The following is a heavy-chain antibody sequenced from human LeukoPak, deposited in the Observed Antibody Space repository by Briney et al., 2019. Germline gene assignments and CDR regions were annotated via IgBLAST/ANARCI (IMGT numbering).Heavy chain of an antibody. V-gene: IGHV3-30*02. CDR3: AKDIVATIGYWFDP. J-gene: IGHJ5*02. D-gene: IGHD5-12*01. Sequence: GGSLRLSCAASGFTFSSYGMHWVRQAPGKGLEWVAFIRYDGSNKYYADSVKGRFTISRDSSRNTLYLQMNSLRAEDTALYYCAKDIVATIGYWFDPWGQGTLVTVSS. CDR2: IRYDGSNK. CDR1: GFTFSSYG.